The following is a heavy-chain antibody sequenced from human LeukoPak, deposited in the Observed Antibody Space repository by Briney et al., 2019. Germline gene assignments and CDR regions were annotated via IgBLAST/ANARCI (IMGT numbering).Heavy chain of an antibody. D-gene: IGHD4-23*01. V-gene: IGHV3-23*01. Sequence: GGSLRLSCAASGFTFSSYAMSWVRQTQGKGLEWVSAISGSGGSTYYADSVKGRFTISRDNSKNKLYLQMNSLRAEDTAVYYCAKVWVVTPAAFDIWGQGTMVTVSS. CDR3: AKVWVVTPAAFDI. CDR2: ISGSGGST. J-gene: IGHJ3*02. CDR1: GFTFSSYA.